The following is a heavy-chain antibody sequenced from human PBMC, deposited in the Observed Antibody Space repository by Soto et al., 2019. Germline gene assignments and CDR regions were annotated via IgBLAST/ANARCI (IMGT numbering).Heavy chain of an antibody. Sequence: QITLNSSGPTVVRLTETLTLTCRFSGFSLTTSGVGVCWIRQSPGKAPEWLALIYCDDDKIYSASLKSRLTITKDTSKNQVVLTVSDLDPTDTATYYCAHRVLRTVFGLVTTTAIYFDFWGQGTPVAVSS. J-gene: IGHJ4*02. CDR2: IYCDDDK. CDR1: GFSLTTSGVG. V-gene: IGHV2-5*02. CDR3: AHRVLRTVFGLVTTTAIYFDF. D-gene: IGHD3-3*01.